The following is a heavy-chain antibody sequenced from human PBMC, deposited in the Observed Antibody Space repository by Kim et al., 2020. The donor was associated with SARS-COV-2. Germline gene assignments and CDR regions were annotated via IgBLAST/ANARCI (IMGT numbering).Heavy chain of an antibody. V-gene: IGHV3-48*04. J-gene: IGHJ4*02. CDR3: ARILRGYTYGPSDY. Sequence: GGSLRLSCAASGFTFSSYNMNWVRQAPGKGLEWISYISSSSSTIYYADSVKGRFTISRDNAENSLCLQMNSLRAEDTAVYYCARILRGYTYGPSDYWGQGTLVTVSS. CDR2: ISSSSSTI. CDR1: GFTFSSYN. D-gene: IGHD5-18*01.